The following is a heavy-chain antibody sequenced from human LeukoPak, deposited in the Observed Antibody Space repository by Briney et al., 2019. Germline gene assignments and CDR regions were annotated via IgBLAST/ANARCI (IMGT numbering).Heavy chain of an antibody. CDR3: ARERRYCSGDNCYSGLDY. CDR1: GFTFSSYS. J-gene: IGHJ4*02. D-gene: IGHD2-15*01. Sequence: GGSLRLSCAASGFTFSSYSMNWVRQAPGKGLEWVSYISSSSSTIYYADSVKGRFSISRDYSKNTVNLQINSLRAEDTAVYYCARERRYCSGDNCYSGLDYWGQGTQVTVSS. CDR2: ISSSSSTI. V-gene: IGHV3-48*01.